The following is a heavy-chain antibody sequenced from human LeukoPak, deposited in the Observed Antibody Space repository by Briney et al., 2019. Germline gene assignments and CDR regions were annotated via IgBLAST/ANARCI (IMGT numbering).Heavy chain of an antibody. CDR1: GFTFSSYA. CDR2: ISGGVGST. D-gene: IGHD6-19*01. Sequence: GGSLRLSCAASGFTFSSYAMSWVRLAPGKGLEWVSSISGGVGSTYYADSVKGRFTISRDNSKNTLYLQMNSLKAEDTAVYYCAKESGFGWSYYCDYWGQGTLVTVSS. J-gene: IGHJ4*02. CDR3: AKESGFGWSYYCDY. V-gene: IGHV3-23*01.